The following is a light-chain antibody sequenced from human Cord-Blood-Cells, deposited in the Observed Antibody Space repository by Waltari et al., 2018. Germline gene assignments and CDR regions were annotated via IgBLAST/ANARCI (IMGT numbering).Light chain of an antibody. CDR3: QSYDSSLSPWV. V-gene: IGLV1-40*01. J-gene: IGLJ3*02. CDR2: GNS. CDR1: SSNIGAGYD. Sequence: SVLTQPPSVSGAPGQRVTISCTGSSSNIGAGYDVHWYQQLPGTAPKPLIYGNSTRPSGVPDRFSGSKSGTAASRAITGLQAEDEADYYCQSYDSSLSPWVFGGGTKLTVL.